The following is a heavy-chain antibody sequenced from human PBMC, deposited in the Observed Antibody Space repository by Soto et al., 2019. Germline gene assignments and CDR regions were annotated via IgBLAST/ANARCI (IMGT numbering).Heavy chain of an antibody. V-gene: IGHV4-31*03. D-gene: IGHD6-13*01. CDR2: IFHSGST. CDR1: GGSITSGGFY. J-gene: IGHJ5*02. CDR3: VRGGIAGNWFDP. Sequence: QVQLQESGPGLVKPSQTLSLTCSVSGGSITSGGFYWSWIRQHPEKGLEWIAYIFHSGSTDFNPSLNGRMIISADTSKNQFPLKLTSGTAADTAVYYCVRGGIAGNWFDPWGQGTLVTVSS.